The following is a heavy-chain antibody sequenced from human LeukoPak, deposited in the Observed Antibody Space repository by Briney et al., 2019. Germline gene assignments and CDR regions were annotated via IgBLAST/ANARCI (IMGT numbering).Heavy chain of an antibody. CDR2: INHSGST. CDR1: GGSLSVYY. V-gene: IGHV4-34*01. J-gene: IGHJ5*02. Sequence: SETLSLTCAVSGGSLSVYYWSWIRQPPGKGLEWIGEINHSGSTNYNPSLKSRVTISVDTSKNQFSLKLSSVTAADTAVYYCARGRSSSTWFDPWGQGTLVTVSS. D-gene: IGHD6-6*01. CDR3: ARGRSSSTWFDP.